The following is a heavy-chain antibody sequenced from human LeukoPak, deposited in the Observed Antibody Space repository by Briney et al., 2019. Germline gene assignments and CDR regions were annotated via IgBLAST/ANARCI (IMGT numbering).Heavy chain of an antibody. Sequence: GGSLRLSCAASGFTFTTHWMHWVRQAPGKGLVWVSHINSDGSITSYADSVKGRFTISRDNAKNTLYLQMNSLRAEDTAVYYCARDAVDTANAVWGQGTTVTVSS. CDR1: GFTFTTHW. D-gene: IGHD5-18*01. CDR3: ARDAVDTANAV. J-gene: IGHJ6*02. V-gene: IGHV3-74*01. CDR2: INSDGSIT.